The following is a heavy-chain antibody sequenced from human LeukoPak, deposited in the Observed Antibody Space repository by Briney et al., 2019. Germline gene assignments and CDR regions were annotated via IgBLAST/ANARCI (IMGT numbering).Heavy chain of an antibody. CDR1: GFTVSSNY. V-gene: IGHV4-39*07. Sequence: GSLRLSCAVSGFTVSSNYMSWVRQPPGKGMEWVGSIYYSGSTYYNPSLKSRVTISVDTSKNQFSLKLSSVTAADTAVYYCARDFDWLLSWFDPWGQGTLVTVSS. D-gene: IGHD3-9*01. CDR3: ARDFDWLLSWFDP. J-gene: IGHJ5*02. CDR2: IYYSGST.